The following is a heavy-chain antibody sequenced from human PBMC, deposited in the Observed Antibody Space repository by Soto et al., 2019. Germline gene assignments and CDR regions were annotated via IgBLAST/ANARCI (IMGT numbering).Heavy chain of an antibody. Sequence: GASVKVSFKVSGYTLTELSMHWVRQAPGKGLEWMGGFDPEDGETIYAQKFQGRVTMTEDTSTDTAYMELSSLRSEDTAVYYCATVDSSGGGNYFDYWGQGTLVTVSS. CDR1: GYTLTELS. J-gene: IGHJ4*02. V-gene: IGHV1-24*01. CDR2: FDPEDGET. D-gene: IGHD6-19*01. CDR3: ATVDSSGGGNYFDY.